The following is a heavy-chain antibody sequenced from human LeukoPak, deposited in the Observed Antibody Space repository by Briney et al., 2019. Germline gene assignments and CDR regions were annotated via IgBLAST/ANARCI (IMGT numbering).Heavy chain of an antibody. J-gene: IGHJ3*02. V-gene: IGHV3-7*01. CDR1: GFTFSSYW. CDR3: AARRITMIVVVRSAFDI. Sequence: GGSLRLSCAASGFTFSSYWMNWVRQAPGMGLEWVAKIKQDGSEKYYVDSVKGRFTISRDNAKNSLYLQMNSLRAEDTAVYYCAARRITMIVVVRSAFDIWGQGTMVTVSS. D-gene: IGHD3-22*01. CDR2: IKQDGSEK.